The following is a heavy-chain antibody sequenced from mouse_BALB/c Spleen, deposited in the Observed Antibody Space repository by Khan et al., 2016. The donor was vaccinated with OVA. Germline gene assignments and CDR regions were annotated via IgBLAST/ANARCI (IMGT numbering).Heavy chain of an antibody. J-gene: IGHJ4*01. D-gene: IGHD2-10*01. CDR3: ARQPYYHYNIMDY. V-gene: IGHV2-6-1*01. CDR2: IWNDGNT. Sequence: VQLQESGPGLVAPSQSLSITCTISGFSLTNYGVHWVRQPPGKGLEWLVVIWNDGNTAYNSALKSRLTIRKANSKSQVFLKMNSLQTDDTAMYFCARQPYYHYNIMDYWGQGTLVTVSA. CDR1: GFSLTNYG.